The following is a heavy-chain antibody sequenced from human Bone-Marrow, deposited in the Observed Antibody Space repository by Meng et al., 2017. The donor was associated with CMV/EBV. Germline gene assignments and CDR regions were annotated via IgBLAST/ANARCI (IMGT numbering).Heavy chain of an antibody. Sequence: GESLKISCAASGFTFSSYEMNWVRQAPGKGLEWVSYISSSGSTIYYADSVKGRFTISRDNAKNSLYLQMNSLRAEDTAVYYCASIMSPGYCSSTSCSVDYYYGMDVWGQGTTVTVSS. D-gene: IGHD2-2*01. J-gene: IGHJ6*02. CDR2: ISSSGSTI. CDR1: GFTFSSYE. V-gene: IGHV3-48*03. CDR3: ASIMSPGYCSSTSCSVDYYYGMDV.